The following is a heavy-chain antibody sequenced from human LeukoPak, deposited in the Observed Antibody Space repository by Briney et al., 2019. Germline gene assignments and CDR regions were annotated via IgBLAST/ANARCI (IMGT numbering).Heavy chain of an antibody. CDR2: IRTYNGNT. CDR3: ARGGSGSYYLDY. D-gene: IGHD3-10*01. CDR1: GYTFSSYG. Sequence: ASVKVSCKASGYTFSSYGISWVRQAPGQGLEWMGWIRTYNGNTTYAQNFQGRLTMTTDTSTSTAYMELRSLRSDDTAVYYCARGGSGSYYLDYWGQGTLVTVSS. J-gene: IGHJ4*02. V-gene: IGHV1-18*01.